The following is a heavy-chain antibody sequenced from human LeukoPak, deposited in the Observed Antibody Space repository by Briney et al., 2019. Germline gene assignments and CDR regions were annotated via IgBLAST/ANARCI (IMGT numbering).Heavy chain of an antibody. CDR1: GFTFSSYS. CDR3: EGYQLLRVYYFDY. J-gene: IGHJ4*02. D-gene: IGHD2-2*01. V-gene: IGHV3-21*01. Sequence: PGGSLRLSCAASGFTFSSYSMNWVRQAPGKGLEWVSSISSSSSYIYYADSVKGRFTISRDNAKNSLHLQMNSLRAEDTAVYYCEGYQLLRVYYFDYWGQGTLVTVSS. CDR2: ISSSSSYI.